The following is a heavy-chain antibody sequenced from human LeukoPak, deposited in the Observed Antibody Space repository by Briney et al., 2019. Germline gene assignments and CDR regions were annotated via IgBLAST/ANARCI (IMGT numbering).Heavy chain of an antibody. D-gene: IGHD3-10*01. J-gene: IGHJ4*02. V-gene: IGHV4-4*07. CDR1: GGSISSFY. CDR2: IYSSGTT. Sequence: SETLSLTCTVSGGSISSFYWSWIRQPAGKGLEWIGRIYSSGTTNYNPSLKSRVTISADTSKNQFSLRLTSVTAADTAVYYCARWWDHYGGGWGFDYWGQGTLVTVSS. CDR3: ARWWDHYGGGWGFDY.